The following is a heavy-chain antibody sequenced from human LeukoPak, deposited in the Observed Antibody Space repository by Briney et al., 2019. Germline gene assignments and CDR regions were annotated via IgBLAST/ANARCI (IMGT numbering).Heavy chain of an antibody. D-gene: IGHD3-16*01. CDR2: IDPSYSYS. CDR3: ARRPAGVLADTDFLES. V-gene: IGHV5-10-1*01. J-gene: IGHJ4*02. CDR1: GHNFRTHY. Sequence: GGALEISCRGSGHNFRTHYINWLRQVPGKGLEWMGRIDPSYSYSDYSPSFQGHVTMTADKSTTTAYLQWNSLKTSDTAICYCARRPAGVLADTDFLESWGQGTLVTVSS.